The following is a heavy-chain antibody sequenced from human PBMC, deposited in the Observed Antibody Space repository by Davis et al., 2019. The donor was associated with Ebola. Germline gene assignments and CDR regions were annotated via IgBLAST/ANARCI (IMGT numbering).Heavy chain of an antibody. V-gene: IGHV6-1*01. J-gene: IGHJ4*02. D-gene: IGHD5-12*01. CDR3: ARGWLRTGLDY. CDR1: GDRVSSNS. Sequence: HSQTLSLTCAISGDRVSSNSWNWIRQSPSRGLEWLGRTYYSSKWYNDYAVSVKSRIIINVDTSKNQFSLQLNSMTPEDTAVYYCARGWLRTGLDYWGQGAPVTVSS. CDR2: TYYSSKWYN.